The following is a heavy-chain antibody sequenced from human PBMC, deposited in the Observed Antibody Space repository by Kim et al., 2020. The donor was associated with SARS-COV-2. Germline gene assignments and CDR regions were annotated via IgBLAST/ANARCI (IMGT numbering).Heavy chain of an antibody. J-gene: IGHJ3*02. Sequence: SETLSLTYTVSGGSITSDYWSWIRQPPGNGLEWIGYMYYGGSTSYNPSLKSRLTISVDTSKNQFSLKLSSVTAADTALYYCARLPFAWDGNAFDIWGQGTMVTVSS. CDR1: GGSITSDY. D-gene: IGHD1-26*01. CDR2: MYYGGST. V-gene: IGHV4-59*08. CDR3: ARLPFAWDGNAFDI.